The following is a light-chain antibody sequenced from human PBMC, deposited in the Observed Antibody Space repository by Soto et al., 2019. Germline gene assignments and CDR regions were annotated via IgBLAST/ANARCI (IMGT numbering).Light chain of an antibody. CDR3: QSYASSLSGSVV. Sequence: QSVLTQPPSVSGAPGQRVTISCTGSSSNIGAGYDVHWYQQLPGTAPKLLIYGNSNRPSGVPDRFSGSKSGTSASLAITGLQAEDEADYYSQSYASSLSGSVVFGGGTKLTVL. CDR1: SSNIGAGYD. CDR2: GNS. J-gene: IGLJ2*01. V-gene: IGLV1-40*01.